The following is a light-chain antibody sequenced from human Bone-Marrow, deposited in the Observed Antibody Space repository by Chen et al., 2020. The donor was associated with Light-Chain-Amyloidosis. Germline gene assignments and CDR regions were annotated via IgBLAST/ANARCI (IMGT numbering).Light chain of an antibody. CDR1: QSISSY. J-gene: IGKJ1*01. CDR3: QQRYSTPRT. Sequence: DMQMTHSPSYLSASVGDRVTITCRASQSISSYLNWYQQKPGKAPKLLIYAASSLQSGVPSRFSGSGSGTDFTLTISSLQPEDFATYYCQQRYSTPRTFGQGTKVEIK. CDR2: AAS. V-gene: IGKV1-39*01.